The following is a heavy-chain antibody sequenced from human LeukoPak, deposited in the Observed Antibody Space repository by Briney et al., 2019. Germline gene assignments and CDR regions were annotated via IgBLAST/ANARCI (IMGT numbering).Heavy chain of an antibody. CDR2: IYTSGST. J-gene: IGHJ4*02. CDR3: AREQREVLLWFGESSEGFDY. V-gene: IGHV4-61*02. CDR1: GGSISSGSYY. Sequence: SETLSLTCTVSGGSISSGSYYWSWIRQPAGKGLEWIGRIYTSGSTNYNPSLKSRVTISVDTSKNQFSLKLSSVTAADTAVYYCAREQREVLLWFGESSEGFDYWGQGTLVTVSS. D-gene: IGHD3-10*01.